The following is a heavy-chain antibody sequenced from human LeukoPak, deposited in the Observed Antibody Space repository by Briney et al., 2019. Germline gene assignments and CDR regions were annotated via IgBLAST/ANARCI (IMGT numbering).Heavy chain of an antibody. V-gene: IGHV4-39*07. Sequence: PSETLSLTCTVSGGSISSSSYYWGWIRQPPGKGLEWIGSIYYSGSTYYNPSLKSRVTISVDTSKNQFSLKLSSVTAADTAVYYCARDLYDILTGYQQQFDSWGQGALVTVSS. CDR2: IYYSGST. J-gene: IGHJ4*02. CDR3: ARDLYDILTGYQQQFDS. CDR1: GGSISSSSYY. D-gene: IGHD3-9*01.